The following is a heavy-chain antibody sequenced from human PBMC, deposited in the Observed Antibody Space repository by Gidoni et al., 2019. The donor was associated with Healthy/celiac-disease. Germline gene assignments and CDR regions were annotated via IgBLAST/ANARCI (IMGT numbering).Heavy chain of an antibody. CDR3: AANSQYCSSTSCCMGFDP. V-gene: IGHV3-21*01. CDR1: GFTFSSSS. D-gene: IGHD2-2*01. Sequence: EVQLVESGGGLVKPGGSLSLSCAASGFTFSSSSMNWVRQAPGKGLEWVSAISSSSSYIYYADSVKGQFTIARDNAKNSLYLQMNSLRAEDTAVYYCAANSQYCSSTSCCMGFDPWGQGTLVTVSS. J-gene: IGHJ5*02. CDR2: ISSSSSYI.